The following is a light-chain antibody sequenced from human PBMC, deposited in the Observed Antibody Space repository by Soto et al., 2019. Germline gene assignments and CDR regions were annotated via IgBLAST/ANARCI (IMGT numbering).Light chain of an antibody. CDR3: QQYNIWPPWT. V-gene: IGKV3-15*01. CDR2: GAS. J-gene: IGKJ1*01. Sequence: EIVLTQSPGTLSLSPGERATLTCRASQSVSSSYLAWYQQKPGQAPRLLIYGASTRATGIPARFSGSGSATAFTLTISSLQSGDFAVYYCQQYNIWPPWTFGQGTKV. CDR1: QSVSSSY.